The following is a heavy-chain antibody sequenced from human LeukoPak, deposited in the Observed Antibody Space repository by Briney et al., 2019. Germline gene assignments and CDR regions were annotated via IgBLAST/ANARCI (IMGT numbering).Heavy chain of an antibody. D-gene: IGHD1-1*01. J-gene: IGHJ4*02. CDR2: ISTSSSYI. CDR1: GFTFSNYN. V-gene: IGHV3-21*01. CDR3: ARAGTAYDY. Sequence: GGSLRLSCAASGFTFSNYNMNWVRQAPAKGLEWVSFISTSSSYIYYADSVKGRFTISRDNAKNSLYLQMNSLRAEDTAVYFCARAGTAYDYWGQGTLVTVSS.